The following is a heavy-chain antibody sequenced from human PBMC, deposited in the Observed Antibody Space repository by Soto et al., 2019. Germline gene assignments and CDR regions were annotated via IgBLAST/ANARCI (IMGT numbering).Heavy chain of an antibody. CDR2: IYDSGST. D-gene: IGHD3-10*01. V-gene: IGHV4-31*03. Sequence: SETLTLTCPVSGCSITSGGYYWSWIRQHPGKGLEWLGYIYDSGSTFYNPSLKSRITLSVDTSKNQFSLKLSSVTVADTAVYFCARKQAGYFYGIDYWGQGTLVTVPS. J-gene: IGHJ4*02. CDR1: GCSITSGGYY. CDR3: ARKQAGYFYGIDY.